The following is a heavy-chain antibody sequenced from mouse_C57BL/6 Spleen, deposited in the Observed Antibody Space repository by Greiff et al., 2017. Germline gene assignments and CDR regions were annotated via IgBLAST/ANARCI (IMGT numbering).Heavy chain of an antibody. CDR3: TRVGGLRPYWYFDV. V-gene: IGHV1-15*01. Sequence: VKLMESGAELVRPGASVTLSCKASGYTFTDYEMHWVKQTPVHGLEWIGAIDPETGGTAYNQKFKGKAILTADKSSSTAYMELRSLTSEDSAVYYCTRVGGLRPYWYFDVWGTGTTVTVSS. CDR2: IDPETGGT. CDR1: GYTFTDYE. J-gene: IGHJ1*03. D-gene: IGHD2-4*01.